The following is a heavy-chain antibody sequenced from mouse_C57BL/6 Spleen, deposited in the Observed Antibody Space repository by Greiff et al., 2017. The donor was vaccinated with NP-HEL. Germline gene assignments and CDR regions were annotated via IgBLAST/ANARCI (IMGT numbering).Heavy chain of an antibody. Sequence: VQLQQSGSELRSPGSSVKLSCKDFDSEVFPIAYMSWVRQKPGHGFEWIGGILPSIGRTIYGEKFEDKATLDADTLSNTAYLELNSLTSEDSAIYYCARGDGSSHYYAMDYWGQGTSVTVSS. CDR1: DSEVFPIAY. CDR3: ARGDGSSHYYAMDY. V-gene: IGHV15-2*01. CDR2: ILPSIGRT. D-gene: IGHD1-1*01. J-gene: IGHJ4*01.